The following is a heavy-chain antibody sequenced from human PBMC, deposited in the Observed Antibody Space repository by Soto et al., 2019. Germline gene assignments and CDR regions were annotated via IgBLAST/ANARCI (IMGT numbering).Heavy chain of an antibody. Sequence: SETLSLTCTVSGGSISSGGYFWTWIRQHPGKGLEWIGYTHNGGGIYYDPSLRSRVTISVDTSKNQFSLMLYSVTAADTAVYYCARLGYCDSCPRGGGFDCWGQGTLVTVSS. CDR2: THNGGGI. D-gene: IGHD2-15*01. CDR1: GGSISSGGYF. J-gene: IGHJ4*02. CDR3: ARLGYCDSCPRGGGFDC. V-gene: IGHV4-31*03.